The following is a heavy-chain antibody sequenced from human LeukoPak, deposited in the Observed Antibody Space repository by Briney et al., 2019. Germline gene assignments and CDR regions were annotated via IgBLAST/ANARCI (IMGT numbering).Heavy chain of an antibody. Sequence: PGGSLRLSCAASGFTFSSYEMNWVRQAPGKGLEWVSYISSSGSTRYYADSVKGRFTISRDNAKNSLYLQMNSLRAEDTAVYFCASGKYRYGDNWFDPWGQGTLVTVSS. CDR3: ASGKYRYGDNWFDP. D-gene: IGHD5-18*01. CDR2: ISSSGSTR. J-gene: IGHJ5*02. V-gene: IGHV3-48*03. CDR1: GFTFSSYE.